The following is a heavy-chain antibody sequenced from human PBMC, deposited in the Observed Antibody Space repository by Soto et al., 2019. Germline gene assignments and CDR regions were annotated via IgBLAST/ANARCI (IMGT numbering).Heavy chain of an antibody. CDR3: ARGYCSGGSCYFLDS. V-gene: IGHV3-30-3*01. J-gene: IGHJ4*02. CDR1: GFTFRSFA. CDR2: ISYDASNK. Sequence: QVQLVESGGGVVQPGRSLRLSCAASGFTFRSFAMHWVRQAPGKGLEWVALISYDASNKYHADSVKGRFTTSRDNSKNTLYLQMNSLRPEYTAVYYCARGYCSGGSCYFLDSWGQGTLVTVSS. D-gene: IGHD2-15*01.